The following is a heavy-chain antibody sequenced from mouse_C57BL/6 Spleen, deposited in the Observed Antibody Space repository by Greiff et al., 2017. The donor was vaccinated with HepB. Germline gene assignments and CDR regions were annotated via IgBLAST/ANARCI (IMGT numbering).Heavy chain of an antibody. CDR3: ARSNWDVAGYFDY. J-gene: IGHJ2*01. CDR1: GFTFSDYG. D-gene: IGHD4-1*01. CDR2: ISSGSSTI. Sequence: EVHLVESGGGLVKPGGSLKLSCAASGFTFSDYGMHWVRQAPEKGLEWVAYISSGSSTIYYADTVKGRFTISRDNAKNTLFLQMTSLRSEDTAMYYCARSNWDVAGYFDYWGQGTTLTVSS. V-gene: IGHV5-17*01.